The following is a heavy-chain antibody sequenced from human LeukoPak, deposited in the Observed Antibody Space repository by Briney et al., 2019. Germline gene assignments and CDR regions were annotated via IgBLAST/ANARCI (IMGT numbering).Heavy chain of an antibody. Sequence: GESLKISCKGSGYSFTSYWIGWVRQMPGKGLEWMGIIYPGDSDTRYGPSFQGQVTISADKSISTAYLQWSSLKASDTAMYYCARQAATAYDYFDYWGRGTPVTVSS. CDR3: ARQAATAYDYFDY. CDR2: IYPGDSDT. D-gene: IGHD1-1*01. CDR1: GYSFTSYW. V-gene: IGHV5-51*01. J-gene: IGHJ4*02.